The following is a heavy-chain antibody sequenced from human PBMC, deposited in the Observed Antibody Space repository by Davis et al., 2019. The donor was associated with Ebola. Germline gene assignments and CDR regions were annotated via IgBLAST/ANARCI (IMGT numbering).Heavy chain of an antibody. CDR1: GYTFTSYG. J-gene: IGHJ4*02. CDR2: IIPILGIA. Sequence: SVKVSCKASGYTFTSYGISWVRQAPGQGLEWMGRIIPILGIANYAQKFQGRVTITADKSTSTAYMELSSLRSEDTAVYYCARDVGTIAVAGTGDYWGQGTLVTVSS. CDR3: ARDVGTIAVAGTGDY. D-gene: IGHD6-19*01. V-gene: IGHV1-69*04.